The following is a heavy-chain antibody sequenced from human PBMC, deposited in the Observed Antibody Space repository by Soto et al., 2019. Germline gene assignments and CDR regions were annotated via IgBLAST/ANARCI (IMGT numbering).Heavy chain of an antibody. Sequence: GGSLRLSCAASGFTFSSYSMNWVRQAPGKGLEWVSSISSSSSYIYYADSVKGRFTISRDNAKNSLYLQMNSLRAEDTAVYYCARDAPPDYDSAEPGGYYYYYMDVWGKGTTVTVSS. V-gene: IGHV3-21*01. CDR3: ARDAPPDYDSAEPGGYYYYYMDV. D-gene: IGHD3-3*01. CDR1: GFTFSSYS. CDR2: ISSSSSYI. J-gene: IGHJ6*03.